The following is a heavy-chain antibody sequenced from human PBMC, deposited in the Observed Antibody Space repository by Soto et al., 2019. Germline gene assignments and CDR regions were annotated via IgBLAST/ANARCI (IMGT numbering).Heavy chain of an antibody. CDR2: TYSTSTT. Sequence: EVQLVESGGGLIQLGGSLRLSCEVSGLNVRYNYMHWVRQAPGKGLEWVAVTYSTSTTYYADSVKGRFTISGDNSDRTLFLQRNSLRADDTAMYYCARGIGGATDFDTWGQGTLVTVSP. CDR1: GLNVRYNY. CDR3: ARGIGGATDFDT. J-gene: IGHJ4*02. V-gene: IGHV3-53*01. D-gene: IGHD1-26*01.